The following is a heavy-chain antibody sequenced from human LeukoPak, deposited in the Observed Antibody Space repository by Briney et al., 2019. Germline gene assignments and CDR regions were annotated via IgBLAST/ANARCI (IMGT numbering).Heavy chain of an antibody. D-gene: IGHD2-15*01. V-gene: IGHV3-33*01. Sequence: GGALSLSYAASGFTFRPYGMHWVRPAPGKGAGWVALILNDGNTKHYSDSVRGRFTISRDNSKNALYLQMNSLRAEDTAVYYCARDIGDCSSGSCYSDYFDYWGQGTLVTVSS. CDR3: ARDIGDCSSGSCYSDYFDY. J-gene: IGHJ4*02. CDR1: GFTFRPYG. CDR2: ILNDGNTK.